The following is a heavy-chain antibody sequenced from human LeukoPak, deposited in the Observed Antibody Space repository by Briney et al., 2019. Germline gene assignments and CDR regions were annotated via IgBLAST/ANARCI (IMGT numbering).Heavy chain of an antibody. Sequence: GRSLTLSCAASGFTFSNYGMHWVRQVPGKGLEWVTILSHDGTNKYYADSVRGRFTISRENSKNTLYLQMNSLRAEDTAVYYCAKSDTGLVEPYYYYGMDVWGQGTTVIVSS. CDR1: GFTFSNYG. CDR3: AKSDTGLVEPYYYYGMDV. D-gene: IGHD5-18*01. J-gene: IGHJ6*02. V-gene: IGHV3-30*18. CDR2: LSHDGTNK.